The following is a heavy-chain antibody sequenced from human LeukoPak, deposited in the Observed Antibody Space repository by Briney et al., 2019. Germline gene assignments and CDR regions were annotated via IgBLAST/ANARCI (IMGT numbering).Heavy chain of an antibody. J-gene: IGHJ4*02. D-gene: IGHD3-22*01. V-gene: IGHV4-4*07. CDR1: GGSISSYY. Sequence: PSETLSLTCTVSGGSISSYYWSWIRQPAGKGLEWIGRIYSTGSTSYNPSLKSRVTVSLDTSKNQFSLRLNSVTAADTAIYYCAGEGYDSNGFSTKFEYWGQGALVTVSS. CDR3: AGEGYDSNGFSTKFEY. CDR2: IYSTGST.